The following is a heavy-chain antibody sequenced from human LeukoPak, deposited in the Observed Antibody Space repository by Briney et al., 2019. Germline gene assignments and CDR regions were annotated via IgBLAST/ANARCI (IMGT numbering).Heavy chain of an antibody. V-gene: IGHV4-59*01. CDR2: IYYSGST. D-gene: IGHD5-24*01. Sequence: PSETLSLTCTVSGGSISSYYWSWIRQPPGKGLEWIGYIYYSGSTNYNPSLKSRVTISVDTSKNQSSLKLSSVTAADTAVYYCARARGMATIHFDYWGQGTLVTVSS. CDR1: GGSISSYY. J-gene: IGHJ4*02. CDR3: ARARGMATIHFDY.